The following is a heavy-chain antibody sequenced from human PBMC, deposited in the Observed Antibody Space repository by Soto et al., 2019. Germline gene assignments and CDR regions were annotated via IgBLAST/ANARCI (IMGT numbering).Heavy chain of an antibody. Sequence: SETLSLTCTVSGGSISSYYWSWIRQPPGKGLEWIGYIYYSGSTNYNPSLKSRVTISVDTSKNQFSLKLSSVTAADTAVYYCARSYDITSFDWFDPWGQGTLVTVSS. CDR3: ARSYDITSFDWFDP. D-gene: IGHD3-9*01. CDR1: GGSISSYY. V-gene: IGHV4-59*01. J-gene: IGHJ5*02. CDR2: IYYSGST.